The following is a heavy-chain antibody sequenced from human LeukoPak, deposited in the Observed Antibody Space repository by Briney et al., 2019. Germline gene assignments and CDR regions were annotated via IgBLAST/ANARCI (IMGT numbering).Heavy chain of an antibody. CDR1: GFTVSSNY. CDR3: ARDSPYGDYVFFEY. V-gene: IGHV3-53*01. J-gene: IGHJ4*02. D-gene: IGHD4-17*01. Sequence: GGSLRLSCAASGFTVSSNYMSWVRQAPGKGLEWVSVIYSGGSTYYADSVKGRFTISRDNSKNTLYLQMNSLRAEDTAVYYCARDSPYGDYVFFEYWGQGTLVTVSS. CDR2: IYSGGST.